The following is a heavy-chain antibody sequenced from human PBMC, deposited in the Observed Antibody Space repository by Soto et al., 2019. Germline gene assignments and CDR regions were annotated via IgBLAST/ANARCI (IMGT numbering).Heavy chain of an antibody. V-gene: IGHV4-34*01. CDR2: INHSGST. Sequence: PSETLSFTCAVYGGSFSGYYWSWIRQPPGKGLEWIGEINHSGSTNYNPSLKSRVTISVDTSKNQFSLKLSSVTAADTAVYYCARGGIAAAGFDYWGQGTLVTVSS. J-gene: IGHJ4*02. CDR1: GGSFSGYY. CDR3: ARGGIAAAGFDY. D-gene: IGHD6-13*01.